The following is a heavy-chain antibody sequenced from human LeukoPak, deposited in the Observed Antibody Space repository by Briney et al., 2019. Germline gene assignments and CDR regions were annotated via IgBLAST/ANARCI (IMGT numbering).Heavy chain of an antibody. CDR2: IIPIFGTA. CDR3: ATPGNYYDSSGYSYFDY. Sequence: SVKVSCKASGYTFTGYYMHWVRQAPGQGLEWMGRIIPIFGTANYAQKFQGRVTITTDESTSTAYMELSSLRSEDTAVYYCATPGNYYDSSGYSYFDYWGQGTLVTVSS. J-gene: IGHJ4*02. D-gene: IGHD3-22*01. CDR1: GYTFTGYY. V-gene: IGHV1-69*05.